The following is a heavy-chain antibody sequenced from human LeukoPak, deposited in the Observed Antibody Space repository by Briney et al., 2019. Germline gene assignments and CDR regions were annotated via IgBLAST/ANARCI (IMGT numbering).Heavy chain of an antibody. CDR2: IYYSGST. CDR1: GGSISSYY. D-gene: IGHD6-13*01. V-gene: IGHV4-59*01. Sequence: SETLSLTWTVSGGSISSYYWSWIRQPPGKGMEWIGYIYYSGSTNYNPSLKSRVTISVDTSKNQFSLKLSSVTAADTAVYYCARGQTAGDYYYGMDVWGQGTTVTVSS. J-gene: IGHJ6*02. CDR3: ARGQTAGDYYYGMDV.